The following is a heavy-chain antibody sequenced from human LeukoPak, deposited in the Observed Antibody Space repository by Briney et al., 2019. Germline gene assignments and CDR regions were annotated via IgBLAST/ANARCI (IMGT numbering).Heavy chain of an antibody. D-gene: IGHD3-10*01. Sequence: SQTLSLTCTVSGGSISSDSYYWSWIRQPAGKGLEWIGHIYTSGSTNYNPSLKSRVTISVDTSMNQFSLKLSSVTAADTAVYYCAREGVGGYWGQGTLVTVSS. J-gene: IGHJ4*02. CDR1: GGSISSDSYY. CDR2: IYTSGST. CDR3: AREGVGGY. V-gene: IGHV4-61*09.